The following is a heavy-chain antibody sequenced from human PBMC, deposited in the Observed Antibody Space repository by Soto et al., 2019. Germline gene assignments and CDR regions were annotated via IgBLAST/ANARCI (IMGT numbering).Heavy chain of an antibody. J-gene: IGHJ4*02. Sequence: GGSLRLSCAASRLTFSDYYMSWIRQAPGKGLEWLSHISSSGTTIHYADSVKGRFTISRDNAKKSLFLQMNSLRAEDTAVYYCVARIQLWNRVDFWGQGTLVTVSS. V-gene: IGHV3-11*01. CDR3: VARIQLWNRVDF. CDR1: RLTFSDYY. D-gene: IGHD5-18*01. CDR2: ISSSGTTI.